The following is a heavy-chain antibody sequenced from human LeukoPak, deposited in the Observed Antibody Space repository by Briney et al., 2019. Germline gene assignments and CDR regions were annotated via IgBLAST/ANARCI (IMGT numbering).Heavy chain of an antibody. Sequence: PGGSLRLSCAASGFTFSIYAMNWVRQAPGKGLEWVSVIGGSADSADYADSVKGRFTISRDDLKNTLYLQMTNLRAEDTAVYYCAKDGAWLRFDDWGQGILVTVSS. D-gene: IGHD5-12*01. V-gene: IGHV3-23*01. J-gene: IGHJ4*02. CDR1: GFTFSIYA. CDR2: IGGSADSA. CDR3: AKDGAWLRFDD.